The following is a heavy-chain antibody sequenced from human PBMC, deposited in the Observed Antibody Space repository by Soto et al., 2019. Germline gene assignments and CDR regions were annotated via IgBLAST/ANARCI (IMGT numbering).Heavy chain of an antibody. CDR1: GFTFDDYA. CDR3: AKDKGRESSGWYYDS. Sequence: EVQLVESGGGLVQPGRSLRLSCAASGFTFDDYAMHWVRQAPGKGLEWVSGISWNSGIIGYADSVKGRFTISRDNAKNYLYLQMKRRKAADTAWYYCAKDKGRESSGWYYDSWGQGTLVTVSS. V-gene: IGHV3-9*01. D-gene: IGHD6-19*01. J-gene: IGHJ5*01. CDR2: ISWNSGII.